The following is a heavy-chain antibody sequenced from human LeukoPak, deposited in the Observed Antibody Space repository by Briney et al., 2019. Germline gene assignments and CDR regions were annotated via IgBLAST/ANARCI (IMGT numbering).Heavy chain of an antibody. J-gene: IGHJ3*02. CDR1: GGPISSYY. Sequence: SETLSLTCTVSGGPISSYYWSWIRQPPGKGLEWIGYIYYSGSTNYNPSLKSRVTISVGTSKNQFSLKLSSVTAADTAVYYCASRVGVGAPFDDAFDIWGQGTMVTVSS. CDR2: IYYSGST. CDR3: ASRVGVGAPFDDAFDI. V-gene: IGHV4-59*01. D-gene: IGHD2-15*01.